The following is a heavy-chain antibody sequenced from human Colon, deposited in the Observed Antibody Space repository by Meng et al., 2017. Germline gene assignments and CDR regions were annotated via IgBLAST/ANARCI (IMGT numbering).Heavy chain of an antibody. CDR2: ISTTSNTI. J-gene: IGHJ4*02. CDR3: ARELAAFDQPHDHRQQGTDY. V-gene: IGHV3-48*03. Sequence: GESLKISCAASGFTFSSYEMNWVRQAPGKGLEWVAYISTTSNTIYYADSVKGRFTISRDNAKNSLYLQMNSLRAEDTAVYYCARELAAFDQPHDHRQQGTDYWGQGTLVTVSS. D-gene: IGHD7-27*01. CDR1: GFTFSSYE.